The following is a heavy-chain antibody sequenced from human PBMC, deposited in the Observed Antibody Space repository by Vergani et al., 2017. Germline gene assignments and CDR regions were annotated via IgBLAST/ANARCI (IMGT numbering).Heavy chain of an antibody. V-gene: IGHV1-69-2*01. CDR1: GYTFTSYD. J-gene: IGHJ6*02. CDR3: ATPQTVTTGGMEV. CDR2: VDPEDGET. Sequence: VQLVQSGAEVMKPGASVKVSCKASGYTFTSYDINWVRQATGQGLEWMGLVDPEDGETIYAEKFKGRVTIAADTSTDTAHLELSSLRSEDTAVYYCATPQTVTTGGMEVWGQGTTVIVSS. D-gene: IGHD4-17*01.